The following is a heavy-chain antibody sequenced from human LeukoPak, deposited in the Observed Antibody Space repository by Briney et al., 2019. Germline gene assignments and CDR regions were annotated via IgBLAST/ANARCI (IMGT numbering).Heavy chain of an antibody. CDR2: ISGGGGST. J-gene: IGHJ6*02. CDR1: GFTFSSYA. Sequence: GGSLRLSCAASGFTFSSYAMSWVRQAPGKGLEWVSAISGGGGSTYYADSVKGRFTISRDNSKNTLYLQMNSLRAEDTAVYYCAKGDYYDSSGYYGAQNYYYYGMDVWGQGTTVTVSS. CDR3: AKGDYYDSSGYYGAQNYYYYGMDV. V-gene: IGHV3-23*01. D-gene: IGHD3-22*01.